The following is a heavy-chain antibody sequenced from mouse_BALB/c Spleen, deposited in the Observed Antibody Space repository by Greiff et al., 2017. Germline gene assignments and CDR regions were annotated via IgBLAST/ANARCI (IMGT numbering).Heavy chain of an antibody. CDR2: IYPGDGDT. V-gene: IGHV1-80*01. CDR1: GYAFSSYW. Sequence: QVQLQQSGAELVRPGSSVKISCTASGYAFSSYWMNWVKQRPGQGLEWIGQIYPGDGDTNYNGKFKGTATLTTDKSSSTTYMQLSSLTSEDTAFYVCASSYAYAMDYWGQGTSVTVSA. D-gene: IGHD1-1*01. J-gene: IGHJ4*01. CDR3: ASSYAYAMDY.